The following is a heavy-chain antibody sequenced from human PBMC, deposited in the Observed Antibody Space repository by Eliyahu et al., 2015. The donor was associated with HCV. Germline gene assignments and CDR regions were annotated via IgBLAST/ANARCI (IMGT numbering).Heavy chain of an antibody. CDR3: ARDLKPRSTLGELDY. CDR1: GYTFTSHW. D-gene: IGHD3-16*01. Sequence: KSSGYTFTSHWIHWVRQAPGQGLEWMGMINPSGGSTNYAQKFQGRVTMTRDPSTTTVIMDLRSLTSGDTAVYYCARDLKPRSTLGELDYWGQGTLVTVSS. V-gene: IGHV1-46*01. J-gene: IGHJ4*02. CDR2: INPSGGST.